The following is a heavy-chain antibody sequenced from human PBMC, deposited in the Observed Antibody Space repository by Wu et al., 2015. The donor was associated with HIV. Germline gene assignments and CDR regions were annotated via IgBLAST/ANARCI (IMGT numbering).Heavy chain of an antibody. Sequence: QVQLVQSGAEVKRPGASVKVSCEASGYAFSGYDINWVRQAPGQGLEWMGWMNPRSGNTGSVQKFQGWVIMTRNTSTNTAYLQMTSLRSDDTAIYYCARGFGSGFYKRGMDVWGQGTTVTVSS. CDR2: MNPRSGNT. J-gene: IGHJ6*02. V-gene: IGHV1-8*01. D-gene: IGHD3-9*01. CDR3: ARGFGSGFYKRGMDV. CDR1: GYAFSGYD.